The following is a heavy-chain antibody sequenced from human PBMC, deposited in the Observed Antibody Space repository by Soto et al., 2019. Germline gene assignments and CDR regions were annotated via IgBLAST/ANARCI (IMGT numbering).Heavy chain of an antibody. Sequence: ASVKVSCKASGFTFTSYGISWVRQAPGQGLEWMGWISAYNGNTYYAQKLQGRVTMTTDTSTSTAYMELRSLRSDDTAVYYCASMGDIGWVTAGWFDPWGHGTLVTVSS. CDR1: GFTFTSYG. CDR3: ASMGDIGWVTAGWFDP. D-gene: IGHD2-21*02. J-gene: IGHJ5*02. CDR2: ISAYNGNT. V-gene: IGHV1-18*01.